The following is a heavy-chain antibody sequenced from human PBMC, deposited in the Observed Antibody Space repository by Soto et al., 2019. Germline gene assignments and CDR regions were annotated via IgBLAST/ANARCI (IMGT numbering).Heavy chain of an antibody. J-gene: IGHJ5*02. D-gene: IGHD2-15*01. CDR1: GFTFSDYY. V-gene: IGHV3-11*06. CDR3: ARLGQNVVIADHSNWFDP. Sequence: QVQLVESGGGLVKPGGSLRLSCAASGFTFSDYYMSWIRQAPGKGLEWLSYISSSSTYTEYADSVKGRFTISRDNAKNSLYLQMTSLRGEDTAVYYCARLGQNVVIADHSNWFDPWGQGTLVTVSS. CDR2: ISSSSTYT.